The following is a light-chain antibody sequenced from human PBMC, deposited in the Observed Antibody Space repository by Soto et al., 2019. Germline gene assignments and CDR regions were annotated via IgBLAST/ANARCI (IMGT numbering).Light chain of an antibody. V-gene: IGKV3-20*01. Sequence: TQSPSTLSASVGDRVTITCRASQSVSSSYLAWYQQKPGQAPRLLIYSASSRATGIPDRFSGSGSGTDFTLTISRLEPEDFAVYYCQQYGISPITFGQGTRLEIK. CDR2: SAS. CDR1: QSVSSSY. J-gene: IGKJ5*01. CDR3: QQYGISPIT.